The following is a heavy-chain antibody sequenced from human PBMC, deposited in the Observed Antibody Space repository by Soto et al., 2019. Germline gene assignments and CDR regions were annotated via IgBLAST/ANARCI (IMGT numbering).Heavy chain of an antibody. CDR3: ARDFFSSPSYMDV. CDR1: GYRFTSYG. V-gene: IGHV1-18*01. CDR2: IATYNGDT. D-gene: IGHD6-6*01. Sequence: QVQLVQSGAEVKNPGASVKVSCKASGYRFTSYGISWVRQAPGQGLEWMGWIATYNGDTNYAQKVQDRLTMTIDTSTSTAYMELRSLRSDDTAVYYCARDFFSSPSYMDVWGKGTTVSVSS. J-gene: IGHJ6*03.